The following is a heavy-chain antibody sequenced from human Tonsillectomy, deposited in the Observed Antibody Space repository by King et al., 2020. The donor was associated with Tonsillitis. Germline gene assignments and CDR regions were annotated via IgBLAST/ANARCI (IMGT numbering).Heavy chain of an antibody. CDR1: GYRFTSYW. D-gene: IGHD6-19*01. CDR3: ARQVAGDWYFDL. V-gene: IGHV5-51*03. Sequence: QLVQSGAEVKKPGESLKISCKGSGYRFTSYWIGWLRQMPGKGLEWMGIIYPGDSEIRYRPTFQGQGTISADTSISTAYLQWSSLKASDTAMYYCARQVAGDWYFDLWGRGTLVTVSS. CDR2: IYPGDSEI. J-gene: IGHJ2*01.